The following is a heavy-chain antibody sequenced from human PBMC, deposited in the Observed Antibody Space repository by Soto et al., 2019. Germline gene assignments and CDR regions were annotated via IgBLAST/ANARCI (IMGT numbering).Heavy chain of an antibody. CDR2: ISSTTNYI. CDR1: GFTFTRYS. V-gene: IGHV3-21*01. J-gene: IGHJ4*02. Sequence: PGGALRLSCAASGFTFTRYSMNWVRQAPGKGLEWVSSISSTTNYIYYADSMKGRFTVSRDNAKNSVYLEMNSLSAEDTAVYYCARESEDLTSNFDYWGQGTLVTVSS. CDR3: ARESEDLTSNFDY.